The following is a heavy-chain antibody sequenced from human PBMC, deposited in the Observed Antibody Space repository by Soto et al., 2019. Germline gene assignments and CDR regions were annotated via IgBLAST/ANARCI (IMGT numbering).Heavy chain of an antibody. D-gene: IGHD5-12*01. CDR1: GFTVSSNY. CDR2: IYSGGST. V-gene: IGHV3-53*01. CDR3: ARGERGYSGYADWGLAFDI. Sequence: EVQLVESGGGVIQPGGSLRLSCAASGFTVSSNYMSWVRQAPGKGLEWVSVIYSGGSTYYADSVKGRFTISRDNSKNTLYLQMNSLRAEDTAVYYCARGERGYSGYADWGLAFDIWGQGTMVTVSS. J-gene: IGHJ3*02.